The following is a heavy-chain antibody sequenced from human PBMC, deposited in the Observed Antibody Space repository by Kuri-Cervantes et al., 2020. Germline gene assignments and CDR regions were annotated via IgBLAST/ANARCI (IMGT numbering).Heavy chain of an antibody. CDR2: IYYSGST. J-gene: IGHJ5*02. CDR3: ARGPPMFDP. V-gene: IGHV4-30-4*08. Sequence: SETLSLTCTVSGGSVSSGSYYWSWIRQPPGKGLEWIGYIYYSGSTYYNPPLKSRVTISVDTSKNQFSLKLSSVTAADTAVYYCARGPPMFDPWGQGTLVTVSS. CDR1: GGSVSSGSYY.